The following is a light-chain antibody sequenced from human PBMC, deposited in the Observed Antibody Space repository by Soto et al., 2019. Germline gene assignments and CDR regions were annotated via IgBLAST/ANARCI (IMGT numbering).Light chain of an antibody. CDR1: QSVSSSY. V-gene: IGKV3-20*01. Sequence: EIVLTQSPGTLSLSPGERATLSCRASQSVSSSYLAWYQQKPGQAPRLLIYGASSRATGIPDRFSGSGSGTDCTLTISRLEPEDFAVYYCQQYGSSLVTFGQGTKLEI. CDR2: GAS. CDR3: QQYGSSLVT. J-gene: IGKJ2*01.